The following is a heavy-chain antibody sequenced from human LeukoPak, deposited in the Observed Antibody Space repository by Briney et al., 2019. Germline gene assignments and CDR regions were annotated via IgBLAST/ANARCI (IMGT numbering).Heavy chain of an antibody. Sequence: GGSLRLSSAASGFTFSSYSMNWVRQAPGKGLEWVSYISSSSSTIYYADSVKGRFTISRDNAKNSLHLQMNSLRAEDTAVYYCARGPYGIVVVVSAYFDYWGQGTLVTVSS. D-gene: IGHD3-22*01. CDR2: ISSSSSTI. CDR1: GFTFSSYS. V-gene: IGHV3-48*01. CDR3: ARGPYGIVVVVSAYFDY. J-gene: IGHJ4*02.